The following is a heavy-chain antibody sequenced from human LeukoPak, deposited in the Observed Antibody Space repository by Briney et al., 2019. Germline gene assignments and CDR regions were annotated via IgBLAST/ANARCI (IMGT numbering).Heavy chain of an antibody. D-gene: IGHD3-22*01. CDR1: GFTVSSNY. V-gene: IGHV3-53*01. J-gene: IGHJ4*02. CDR2: IYSGGST. CDR3: ARDIAYDSSGYYSPHFDY. Sequence: QPGGSLRLSCAASGFTVSSNYMSWVRQAPGKGLRWVSVIYSGGSTYYADSVKGRFTISRDNSKNTLYLQMNSLRAEDTAVYYCARDIAYDSSGYYSPHFDYWGQGTLVTVSS.